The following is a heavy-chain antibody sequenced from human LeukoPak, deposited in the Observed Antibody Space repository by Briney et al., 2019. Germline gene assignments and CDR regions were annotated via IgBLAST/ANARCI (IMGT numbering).Heavy chain of an antibody. Sequence: PSETLSLTCTVSGYSISSGYYWGWIRQPPGKGLEWIGSIYHSGSTYYNPSLKSRVTISVDTSKNQFSLKLSSVTAADTAVYYCAREIAVAPDGGWFDPWGQGTLVTVSS. CDR3: AREIAVAPDGGWFDP. V-gene: IGHV4-38-2*02. D-gene: IGHD6-19*01. J-gene: IGHJ5*02. CDR1: GYSISSGYY. CDR2: IYHSGST.